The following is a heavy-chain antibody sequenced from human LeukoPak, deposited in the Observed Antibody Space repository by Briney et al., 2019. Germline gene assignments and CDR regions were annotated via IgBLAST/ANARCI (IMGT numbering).Heavy chain of an antibody. V-gene: IGHV3-30-3*01. CDR2: ISYDGSNK. Sequence: GGSLRLSCAASGFTFSCYAMSWVRQAPGKGLEWVAVISYDGSNKYYADSVKGRFTISRDNSKNALYLQMNSLRAEDTAVYYCARNLYYDFWSGYLGGVGYNGMDVWGQGTTVTVSS. J-gene: IGHJ6*02. CDR1: GFTFSCYA. D-gene: IGHD3-3*01. CDR3: ARNLYYDFWSGYLGGVGYNGMDV.